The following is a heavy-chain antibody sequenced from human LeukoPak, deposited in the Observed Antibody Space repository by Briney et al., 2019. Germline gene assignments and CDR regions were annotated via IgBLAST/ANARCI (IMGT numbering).Heavy chain of an antibody. J-gene: IGHJ4*02. Sequence: GGSLRLSCAASGFTFSSYAMYWVRQAPGKGLEWVSAISGSGGSTYYADSVKGRFTISRDNSKNTLYLQMNSLRAEDTAVYYCAKNHDYGDYCDYWGQGTLVTVSS. CDR2: ISGSGGST. CDR1: GFTFSSYA. V-gene: IGHV3-23*01. CDR3: AKNHDYGDYCDY. D-gene: IGHD4-17*01.